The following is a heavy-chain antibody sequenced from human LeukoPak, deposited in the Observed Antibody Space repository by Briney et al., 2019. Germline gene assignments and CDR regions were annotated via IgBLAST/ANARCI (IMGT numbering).Heavy chain of an antibody. V-gene: IGHV4-30-4*01. Sequence: SQTLSLTCTVSGGSISSGDYYWTWIRQPPGKGLEWIGYIYYSGNTHYNPSLKSRVFISVDTAKNQFSLNLSSLTAADTAVYYCARDLDVWGQGTTVTVSS. CDR1: GGSISSGDYY. CDR3: ARDLDV. CDR2: IYYSGNT. J-gene: IGHJ6*02.